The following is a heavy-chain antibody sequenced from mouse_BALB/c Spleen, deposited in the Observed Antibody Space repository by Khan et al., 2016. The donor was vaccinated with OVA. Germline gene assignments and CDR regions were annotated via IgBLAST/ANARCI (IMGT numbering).Heavy chain of an antibody. CDR1: GFNIKDYY. V-gene: IGHV14-1*02. Sequence: VQLKQSGAELVRPGALVKLSCKASGFNIKDYYMHWVKQRPEQGLEWIGWIDPENGETVYDPTFQGKANITADTSSNTAYLQLSSLTSEDTAVYYCARSGYFAWFAYWGQGTLVTVSA. CDR2: IDPENGET. J-gene: IGHJ3*01. CDR3: ARSGYFAWFAY.